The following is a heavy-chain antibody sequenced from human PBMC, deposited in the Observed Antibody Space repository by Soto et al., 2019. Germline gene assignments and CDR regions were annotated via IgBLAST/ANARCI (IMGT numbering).Heavy chain of an antibody. Sequence: LYLTCTVSGGSVTNSSYYWGWIRQSPGKGLEWIGSVYYRGRSYSKSSVKSRVTISVDTSKNRFSLSLNSVTASDTAVYYCARGGRQQLIPTPISYKIDYWGQGTLVTVSS. D-gene: IGHD6-13*01. CDR2: VYYRGRS. CDR1: GGSVTNSSYY. J-gene: IGHJ4*02. CDR3: ARGGRQQLIPTPISYKIDY. V-gene: IGHV4-39*01.